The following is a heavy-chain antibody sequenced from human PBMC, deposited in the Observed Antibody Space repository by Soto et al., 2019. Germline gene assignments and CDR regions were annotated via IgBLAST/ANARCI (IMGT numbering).Heavy chain of an antibody. D-gene: IGHD3-16*01. V-gene: IGHV1-8*01. CDR2: VSPSSGDT. CDR1: GYTFTTYH. CDR3: ARGVGDLGDY. Sequence: QVQLVQSGAEVREPGASVKVSGKASGYTFTTYHINWVRQATGQGLEWMGWVSPSSGDTGYAQKFQGRVTMTRNPSMSTVYMELSSLRSEDSAVYYCARGVGDLGDYWGQGTLVTVSS. J-gene: IGHJ4*02.